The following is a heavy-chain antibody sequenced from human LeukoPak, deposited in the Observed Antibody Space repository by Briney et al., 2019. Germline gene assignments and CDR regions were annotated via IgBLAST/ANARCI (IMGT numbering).Heavy chain of an antibody. Sequence: PGGSLRLSCAASGFTFSTSDIGWVRQAPGAGLEWVSSISGGGGTTFYADSVKGRFTISRDNSKSTLYLQMNSLSAGDTAVYYCAKFRARGAFDIWGQGTMVTVSS. J-gene: IGHJ3*02. CDR3: AKFRARGAFDI. V-gene: IGHV3-23*01. CDR2: ISGGGGTT. CDR1: GFTFSTSD.